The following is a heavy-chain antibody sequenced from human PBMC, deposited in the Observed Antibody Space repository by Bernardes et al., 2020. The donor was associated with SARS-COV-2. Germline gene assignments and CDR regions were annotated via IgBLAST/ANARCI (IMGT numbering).Heavy chain of an antibody. CDR2: INGDGSRT. CDR1: GFTFSSYW. CDR3: VRGPSDGHGRFEY. J-gene: IGHJ4*02. V-gene: IGHV3-74*01. Sequence: GGSLRLSCAASGFTFSSYWMHLVRQAPGKGLMWVSRINGDGSRTTYADSVKGRFTISRDNTKNTLYLQMNSLRAEDTAVYYCVRGPSDGHGRFEYWGRGTLGTVSS.